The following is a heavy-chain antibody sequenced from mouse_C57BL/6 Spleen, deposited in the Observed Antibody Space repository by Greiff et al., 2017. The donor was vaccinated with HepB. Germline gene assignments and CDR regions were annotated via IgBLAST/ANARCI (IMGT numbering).Heavy chain of an antibody. CDR2: ISDGGSYT. J-gene: IGHJ2*01. V-gene: IGHV5-4*01. D-gene: IGHD3-2*02. CDR3: ARDSSGTFDY. CDR1: GFTFSSYA. Sequence: EVQVVESGGGLVKPGGSLKLSCAASGFTFSSYAMSWVRQTPEKRLEWVATISDGGSYTYYPDNVKGRFTISRDNAKNNLYLQMSHLKSEDTAMYYCARDSSGTFDYWGQGTTLTVSS.